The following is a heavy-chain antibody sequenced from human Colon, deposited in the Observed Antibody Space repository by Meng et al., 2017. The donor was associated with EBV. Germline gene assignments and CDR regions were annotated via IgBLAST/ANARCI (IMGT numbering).Heavy chain of an antibody. CDR1: VGSGSSGGYF. CDR2: IYYSGST. V-gene: IGHV4-31*03. D-gene: IGHD6-19*01. CDR3: ARVSSGWDYFDY. J-gene: IGHJ4*02. Sequence: VRLLESGPGLVQPSQTLPLPSTVSVGSGSSGGYFWTWIRQHPGKGLECFGHIYYSGSTFYNPSLKRRVIISIDTSKNQFSLNLRSVTAADTAVYYCARVSSGWDYFDYWGQGTLVTVSS.